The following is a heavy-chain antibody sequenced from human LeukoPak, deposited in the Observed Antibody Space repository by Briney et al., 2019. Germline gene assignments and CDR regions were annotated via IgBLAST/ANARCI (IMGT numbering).Heavy chain of an antibody. Sequence: GGSLRLSCEASGFTFSRYWMHWVRQAPGKGLVWVSRIKSDGKTNYAHSVKGRFTISRDNAKNTVSLQMDSLRAEDTGVYYCARAPSEVGGYYPEYFRHWGQGTLVTVSS. CDR1: GFTFSRYW. D-gene: IGHD3-22*01. V-gene: IGHV3-74*01. CDR2: IKSDGKT. J-gene: IGHJ1*01. CDR3: ARAPSEVGGYYPEYFRH.